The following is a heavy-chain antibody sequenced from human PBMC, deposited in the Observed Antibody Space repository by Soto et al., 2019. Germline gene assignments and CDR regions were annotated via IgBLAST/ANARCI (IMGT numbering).Heavy chain of an antibody. CDR2: MNPNSGNT. V-gene: IGHV1-8*01. J-gene: IGHJ3*02. Sequence: ASVKVSCKASGYAFTSYDINWVRQATGQGLEWMGWMNPNSGNTGYAQKFQGRVTMTRNTSISTAYMELSSLRSEDTAVYYCATAVAGTSNAFDIWGQGKMVTVSS. CDR3: ATAVAGTSNAFDI. CDR1: GYAFTSYD. D-gene: IGHD6-19*01.